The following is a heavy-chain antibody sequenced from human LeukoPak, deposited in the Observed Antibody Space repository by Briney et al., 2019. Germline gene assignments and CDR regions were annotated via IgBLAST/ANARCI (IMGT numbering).Heavy chain of an antibody. Sequence: GSLRLSCAASGFTFSSYSMNWVRQPPGKGLEWIGEINHSGSTNYNPSLKSRVTISVDTSKNQFSLKLSSVTAADTAVYYCARVPTYYYGSGSYYNPYYYFDYWGQGTLVTVSS. D-gene: IGHD3-10*01. CDR2: INHSGST. CDR1: GFTFSSYS. V-gene: IGHV4-34*01. CDR3: ARVPTYYYGSGSYYNPYYYFDY. J-gene: IGHJ4*02.